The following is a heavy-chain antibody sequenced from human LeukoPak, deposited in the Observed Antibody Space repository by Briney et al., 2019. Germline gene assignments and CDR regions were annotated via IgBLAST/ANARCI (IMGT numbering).Heavy chain of an antibody. D-gene: IGHD6-13*01. CDR3: AREGGIAAELDY. V-gene: IGHV4-30-4*08. CDR1: GGSISSGDYY. Sequence: SETLSLTCTVSGGSISSGDYYWSWIRQPPGKGLEWIGCIYYSGSTYYNPSLKSRVTISVDTSKNQFSLKLSSVTAADTAVYYCAREGGIAAELDYWGQGTLVAVSS. J-gene: IGHJ4*02. CDR2: IYYSGST.